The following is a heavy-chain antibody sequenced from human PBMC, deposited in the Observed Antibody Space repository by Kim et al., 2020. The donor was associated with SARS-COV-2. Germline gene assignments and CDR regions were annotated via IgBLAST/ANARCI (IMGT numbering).Heavy chain of an antibody. Sequence: SETLSLTCTVSGGSISSYYWSWIRQPPGKGLEWIGHIYYSGSTNYNPSLLSRVTISVDTSKNQFSLKLSSVTAADTAVYYCSRGGKDYYGSWGYSYFDY. CDR2: IYYSGST. V-gene: IGHV4-59*12. CDR3: SRGGKDYYGSWGYSYFDY. CDR1: GGSISSYY. J-gene: IGHJ4*03. D-gene: IGHD3-10*01.